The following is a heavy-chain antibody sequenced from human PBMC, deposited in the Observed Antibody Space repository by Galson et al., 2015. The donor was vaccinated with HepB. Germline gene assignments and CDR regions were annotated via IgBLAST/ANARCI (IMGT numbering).Heavy chain of an antibody. J-gene: IGHJ4*02. CDR1: GFTFSRTG. CDR2: ISMSGSGR. CDR3: AKSTTSIDY. V-gene: IGHV3-23*01. D-gene: IGHD1-1*01. Sequence: SLRLSCAGSGFTFSRTGMTWVRQAPGKGLECVSAISMSGSGRDYVDSVRGRFTISRDNSNNMLYLQMNDLRAEDTAVYYCAKSTTSIDYWGQGTPVTVSS.